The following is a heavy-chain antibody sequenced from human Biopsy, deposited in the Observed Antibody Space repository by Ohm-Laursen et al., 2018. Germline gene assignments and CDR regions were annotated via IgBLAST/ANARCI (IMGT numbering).Heavy chain of an antibody. V-gene: IGHV3-9*01. CDR3: AKDVRVKVQLDGMDV. CDR1: GFTFDDYA. D-gene: IGHD1-1*01. J-gene: IGHJ6*02. CDR2: ISWHSGSR. Sequence: SLRLSCTASGFTFDDYAMPWVRQAPGKGLEWVSGISWHSGSRGYADSVKGRFAISRDNAKKLLYLQMNSLRAEDTALYYCAKDVRVKVQLDGMDVWGQGTTVTVSS.